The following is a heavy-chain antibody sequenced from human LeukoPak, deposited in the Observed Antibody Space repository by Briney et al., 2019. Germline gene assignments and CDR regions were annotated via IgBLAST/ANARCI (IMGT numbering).Heavy chain of an antibody. Sequence: SQTLSLTCAVSGGSISSGGYSWSWIRQPPGKGLEWIGEINHSGSTNYNPSLKSRVTISVDTSKNQFSLKLSSVTAADTAVYYCAREYCSSTSCHQTRRFDYWDQGTLVTVSS. J-gene: IGHJ4*02. CDR3: AREYCSSTSCHQTRRFDY. V-gene: IGHV4-30-2*01. CDR1: GGSISSGGYS. CDR2: INHSGST. D-gene: IGHD2-2*01.